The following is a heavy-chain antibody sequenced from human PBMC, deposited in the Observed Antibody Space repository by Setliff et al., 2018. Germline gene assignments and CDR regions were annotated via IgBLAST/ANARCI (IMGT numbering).Heavy chain of an antibody. CDR2: IYNSGST. D-gene: IGHD5-12*01. CDR1: GVSISSYY. V-gene: IGHV4-4*08. CDR3: ARTLSGYLSYFDS. J-gene: IGHJ4*02. Sequence: PSETLSLTCNVSGVSISSYYWSWIRQSPGKGLEWIGYIYNSGSTNYNPSVKSRVTISVDTSKNQFSLRLSSVTAADTAMYFCARTLSGYLSYFDSWGQGTLVTVSS.